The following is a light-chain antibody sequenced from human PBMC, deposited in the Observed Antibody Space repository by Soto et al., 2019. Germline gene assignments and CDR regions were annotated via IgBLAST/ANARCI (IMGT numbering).Light chain of an antibody. CDR2: AAS. CDR1: QSISNY. J-gene: IGKJ2*01. CDR3: QQFGSSPPYT. Sequence: DIQMTQSPSSLSASVGDRVTITCRTSQSISNYLHWYQQKPGKAPKLLIYAASSLQSGVPSRFSGSGSGTDFTLTISRLEPEDFAVYYCQQFGSSPPYTFGQGTRLEIK. V-gene: IGKV1-39*01.